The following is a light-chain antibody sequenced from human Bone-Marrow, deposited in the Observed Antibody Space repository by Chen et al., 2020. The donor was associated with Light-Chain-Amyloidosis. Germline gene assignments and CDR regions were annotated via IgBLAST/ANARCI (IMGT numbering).Light chain of an antibody. CDR1: QSVLYSSNNKNY. Sequence: DIVMTQSPDSLAVSLGERATINCKSSQSVLYSSNNKNYLAWYQQKPGQPPKLLIYWASTRESGVPDRFSDSGSGTDFTLTISSLQAEDVAVYYCQQYYSTPTFGPGTKVDIK. CDR2: WAS. J-gene: IGKJ3*01. V-gene: IGKV4-1*01. CDR3: QQYYSTPT.